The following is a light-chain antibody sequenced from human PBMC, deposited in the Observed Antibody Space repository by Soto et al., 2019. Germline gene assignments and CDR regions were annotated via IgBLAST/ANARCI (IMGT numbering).Light chain of an antibody. Sequence: EIVLTQSPGTLSLSPGERATLSCRASQSISSSYLAWYQQRPGQAPRLPIFGASYRATGIPDRFSGSGSGTDFTLTISRLEPEDFAVYYCQQYSSSPPEFTFGPGTKVHIK. V-gene: IGKV3-20*01. CDR2: GAS. J-gene: IGKJ3*01. CDR3: QQYSSSPPEFT. CDR1: QSISSSY.